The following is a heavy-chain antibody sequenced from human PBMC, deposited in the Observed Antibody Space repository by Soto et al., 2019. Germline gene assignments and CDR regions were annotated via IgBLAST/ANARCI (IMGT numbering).Heavy chain of an antibody. Sequence: GGSLRLSCEASGFTCRSFGMHWVRQTPDKGLEWVSVISPDGSSQDYADSVKGRFFTSRDNSRNTLYLQMNSLRIEDTAVYYCARDQSWQDLVWWFDPWGQGT. V-gene: IGHV3-30*03. CDR1: GFTCRSFG. J-gene: IGHJ5*02. CDR2: ISPDGSSQ. D-gene: IGHD3-16*01. CDR3: ARDQSWQDLVWWFDP.